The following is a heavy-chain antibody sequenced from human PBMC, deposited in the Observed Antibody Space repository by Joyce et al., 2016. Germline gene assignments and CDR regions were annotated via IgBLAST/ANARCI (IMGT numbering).Heavy chain of an antibody. Sequence: EVQLLESGGGLVQPGGSLRLSCAASGFTFSNYAMSWVRQAPGKGLEWVSGISGNADGPYDAEAVKGRFTLARDYSKNTLYLQMNSLIAEDTAVYYSAKRINYGPGSYSYIDYWGQGTLVTVSS. CDR3: AKRINYGPGSYSYIDY. J-gene: IGHJ4*02. V-gene: IGHV3-23*01. CDR1: GFTFSNYA. CDR2: ISGNADGP. D-gene: IGHD3-10*01.